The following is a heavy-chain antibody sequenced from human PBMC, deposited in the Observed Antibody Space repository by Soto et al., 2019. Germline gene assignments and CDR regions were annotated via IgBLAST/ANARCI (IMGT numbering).Heavy chain of an antibody. V-gene: IGHV4-31*03. CDR1: GGFISRRCYY. Sequence: SETLSLTCTVSGGFISRRCYYWSWIRQHPGKVLEWIGYIYYSGSTYYNPSLKSRVTISVDTSENQFSLKLSSVTAADTAVYYCARDSPYDFWSGYTNAFDIWGQGTMVTVSS. CDR2: IYYSGST. J-gene: IGHJ3*02. D-gene: IGHD3-3*01. CDR3: ARDSPYDFWSGYTNAFDI.